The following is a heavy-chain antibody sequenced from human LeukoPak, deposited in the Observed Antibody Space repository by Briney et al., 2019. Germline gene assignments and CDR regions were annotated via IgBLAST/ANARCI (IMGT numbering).Heavy chain of an antibody. D-gene: IGHD6-19*01. CDR1: GFTFSTYA. Sequence: PGRSLRLSCAASGFTFSTYAIHWVRQAPGKGLEWVAIISYDGSNEYYADSVKGRFTIFRDNSKNTLYLQMNSLRAEDTAVYYCAREAGSSGRLYYFDYWGQGTLVTVSS. CDR2: ISYDGSNE. J-gene: IGHJ4*02. V-gene: IGHV3-30-3*01. CDR3: AREAGSSGRLYYFDY.